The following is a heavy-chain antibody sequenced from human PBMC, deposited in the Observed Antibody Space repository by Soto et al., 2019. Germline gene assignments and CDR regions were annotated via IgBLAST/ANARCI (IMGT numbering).Heavy chain of an antibody. J-gene: IGHJ4*02. CDR1: GFTFSNYA. Sequence: GGSLRLSCAASGFTFSNYAMSWVRQAPGKGLEWVSAISGSGGSTYYADSVKGRFTISRDNSKNTLFLQMNSLRAEDTAVYYCAKMNADGYNYATRYWGQGTLVTVSS. CDR2: ISGSGGST. CDR3: AKMNADGYNYATRY. D-gene: IGHD5-18*01. V-gene: IGHV3-23*01.